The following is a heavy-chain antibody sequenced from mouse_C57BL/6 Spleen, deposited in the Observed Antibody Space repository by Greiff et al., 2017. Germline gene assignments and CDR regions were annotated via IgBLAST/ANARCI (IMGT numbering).Heavy chain of an antibody. D-gene: IGHD1-1*01. CDR1: GFSLTSYG. CDR3: AKRGDYYGSSYHSWFAY. CDR2: IWGGGST. J-gene: IGHJ3*01. V-gene: IGHV2-9*01. Sequence: VKLVESGPGLVAPSQSLSITCTVSGFSLTSYGVDWVRQPPGKGLEWLGVIWGGGSTNYNSALMSRLSISKDNSKSQVFLKMNSLQTDDTAMYYCAKRGDYYGSSYHSWFAYWGQGTLVTVSA.